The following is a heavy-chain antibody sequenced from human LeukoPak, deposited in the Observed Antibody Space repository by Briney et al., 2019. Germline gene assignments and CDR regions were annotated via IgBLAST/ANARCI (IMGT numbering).Heavy chain of an antibody. J-gene: IGHJ5*02. D-gene: IGHD6-6*01. CDR2: IYPCYSDT. CDR3: ARSHRPLTAARPSSSFWFDP. V-gene: IGHV5-51*01. Sequence: ESLKISCKGFGYSFTCYWIGLVRQMSGKSLELIGIIYPCYSDTRYSPSFQGQVTISADKSIGTAYLQRSSLKASDPAMYYCARSHRPLTAARPSSSFWFDPWGQGTQVTVSS. CDR1: GYSFTCYW.